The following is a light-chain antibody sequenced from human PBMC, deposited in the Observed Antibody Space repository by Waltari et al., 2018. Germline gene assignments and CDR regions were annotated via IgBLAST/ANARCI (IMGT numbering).Light chain of an antibody. CDR3: QQYNIDPPT. J-gene: IGKJ4*01. Sequence: DIQMTLSPSSLSASVGARVTLTCRASQGINNSFAWFQQKPGKAPKSLIYDASTLYSGVSSNFSGSGSGTDFTLTISSLHPEDIGTYYCQQYNIDPPTFGGGTKVEIK. V-gene: IGKV1-16*02. CDR1: QGINNS. CDR2: DAS.